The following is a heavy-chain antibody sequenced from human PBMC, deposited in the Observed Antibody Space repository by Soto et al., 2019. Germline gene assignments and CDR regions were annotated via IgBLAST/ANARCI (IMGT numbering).Heavy chain of an antibody. D-gene: IGHD2-21*02. CDR2: IYWHGDRI. J-gene: IGHJ4*02. CDR3: VKDQTAGGLDC. V-gene: IGHV3-9*02. Sequence: SLRLSCAASGFTSSDHAMHCILQFPGKVLEWVSGIYWHGDRIDYADSVKGRFTISRDNAKNSLYLQMNSLRPEDTALYYCVKDQTAGGLDCWGQGTLVTVSS. CDR1: GFTSSDHA.